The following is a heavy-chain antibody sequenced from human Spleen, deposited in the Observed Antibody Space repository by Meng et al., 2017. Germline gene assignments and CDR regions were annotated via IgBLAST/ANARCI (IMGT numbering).Heavy chain of an antibody. CDR1: GFMFDDNA. J-gene: IGHJ1*01. D-gene: IGHD6-19*01. CDR3: ARDRDSSGWHTEYFQH. CDR2: ISWNSGRI. V-gene: IGHV3-9*01. Sequence: SLKISCAASGFMFDDNAMHWVRQAPGKGLEWVSGISWNSGRIDYADSVKGRFTISRDNAKNSLYLQMKSLRAEDTAVYYCARDRDSSGWHTEYFQHWGQGTLVTVSS.